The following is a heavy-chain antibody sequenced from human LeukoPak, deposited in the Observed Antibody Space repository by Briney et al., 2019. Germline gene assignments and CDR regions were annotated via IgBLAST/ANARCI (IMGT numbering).Heavy chain of an antibody. J-gene: IGHJ4*02. V-gene: IGHV3-23*01. Sequence: PGGSLRLSCAPSGFTFGSYAMSCVSQAAGKGLGWVSAIRGSGASTYYADSVKGWFAISRNNSKNTLYLQMNSLRAEDTAVYYCAKARGTTIIVVVNYWGQGTLVTVSS. CDR1: GFTFGSYA. CDR2: IRGSGAST. D-gene: IGHD3-22*01. CDR3: AKARGTTIIVVVNY.